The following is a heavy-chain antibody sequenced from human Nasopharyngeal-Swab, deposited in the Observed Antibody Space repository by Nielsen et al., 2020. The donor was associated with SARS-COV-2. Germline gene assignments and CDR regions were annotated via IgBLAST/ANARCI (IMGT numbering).Heavy chain of an antibody. J-gene: IGHJ4*02. CDR2: INSDGIAT. CDR3: ARDFGRSTGNDFIPSY. V-gene: IGHV3-74*01. Sequence: GESLKISCVASGFTFSYYWIHWVRQAPGKGLVWVSRINSDGIATSYADSVNGRFTISRDNAKNTVYLQKNSLEVEDTAVYYCARDFGRSTGNDFIPSYWGQGTLVTVSS. CDR1: GFTFSYYW. D-gene: IGHD5-12*01.